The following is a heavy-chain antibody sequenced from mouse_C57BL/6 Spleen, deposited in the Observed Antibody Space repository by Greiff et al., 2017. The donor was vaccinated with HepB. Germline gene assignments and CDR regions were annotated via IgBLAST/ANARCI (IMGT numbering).Heavy chain of an antibody. D-gene: IGHD1-1*01. CDR1: GYTFTSYW. V-gene: IGHV1-50*01. Sequence: VQLQQPGAELVKPGASVKLSCKASGYTFTSYWMQWVKQRPGQGLEWIGEIDPSDSYTNYNQKFKGKATLTVDTSSSTAYMQLSSLTSEDSAVYYCARYYGSSTYYAMDYWGQGTSVTVSS. CDR3: ARYYGSSTYYAMDY. CDR2: IDPSDSYT. J-gene: IGHJ4*01.